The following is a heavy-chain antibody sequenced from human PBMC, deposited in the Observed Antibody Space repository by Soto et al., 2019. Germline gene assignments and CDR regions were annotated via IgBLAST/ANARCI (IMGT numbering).Heavy chain of an antibody. J-gene: IGHJ5*01. Sequence: LRLSCTASGFSLGDYGMNWVRQTSGKGLEWVSTISASGHSAYSADSVKGRLIISRDNSKNTLYLQMNSLRAEDTAVYYCARSALLWWALDSWGHGTLVTVSS. CDR3: ARSALLWWALDS. V-gene: IGHV3-23*01. CDR1: GFSLGDYG. CDR2: ISASGHSA. D-gene: IGHD2-15*01.